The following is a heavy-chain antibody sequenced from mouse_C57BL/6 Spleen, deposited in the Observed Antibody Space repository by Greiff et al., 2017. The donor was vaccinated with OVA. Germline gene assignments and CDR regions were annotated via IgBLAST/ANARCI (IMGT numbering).Heavy chain of an antibody. Sequence: VQLQQPGAELVKPGASVKLSCKASGYTFTSYWMQWVKQRPGQGLEWIGEIDPSDSYTNYNQKFKGKATLTVDTSSSTAYMPLSSLTSEDSAVYYCARSTTAYYARDYWGQGTSVTVSS. CDR3: ARSTTAYYARDY. J-gene: IGHJ4*01. CDR1: GYTFTSYW. CDR2: IDPSDSYT. V-gene: IGHV1-50*01. D-gene: IGHD1-2*01.